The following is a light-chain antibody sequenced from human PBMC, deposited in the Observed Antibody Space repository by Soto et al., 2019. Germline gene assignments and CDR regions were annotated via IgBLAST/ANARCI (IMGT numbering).Light chain of an antibody. J-gene: IGLJ1*01. V-gene: IGLV2-14*03. CDR3: SSYTSSISYV. Sequence: QSALTQPASVSGSPGQSITISCTGTSSDVGGYNYVSWYQSHPGEAPKLIIYDVSNRPSGVSDRFSGSKSGNTASLTISGLQAEDEAGYYCSSYTSSISYVFGTGTKVTVL. CDR2: DVS. CDR1: SSDVGGYNY.